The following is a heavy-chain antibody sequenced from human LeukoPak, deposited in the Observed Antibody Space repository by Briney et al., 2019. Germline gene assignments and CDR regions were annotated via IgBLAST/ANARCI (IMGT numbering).Heavy chain of an antibody. CDR3: ARDLRDSSSWYLD. J-gene: IGHJ4*02. CDR1: GGSFSGYY. Sequence: SETLSLTCAVYGGSFSGYYWSWIRQPPGKGLEWIGEINHSGSTNYNPSLKSRVTISVDTSKNQFSLKLSSVTAADTAVYYCARDLRDSSSWYLDWGQGTLVTVSS. CDR2: INHSGST. V-gene: IGHV4-34*01. D-gene: IGHD6-13*01.